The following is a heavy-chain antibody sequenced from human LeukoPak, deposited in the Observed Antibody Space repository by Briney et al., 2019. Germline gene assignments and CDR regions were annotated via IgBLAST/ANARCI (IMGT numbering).Heavy chain of an antibody. CDR2: IYSTGSV. Sequence: PSETLSLTCTVSGGTVSDHYWNWIRQPAGKGLEFIGRIYSTGSVNYNPSLTSRVTMSVDTSKNQSSLTLSSVAAADTAIYYCVRGLPGSSPGLEYWGQGALVTVSS. CDR1: GGTVSDHY. CDR3: VRGLPGSSPGLEY. J-gene: IGHJ4*02. V-gene: IGHV4-4*07. D-gene: IGHD3-10*01.